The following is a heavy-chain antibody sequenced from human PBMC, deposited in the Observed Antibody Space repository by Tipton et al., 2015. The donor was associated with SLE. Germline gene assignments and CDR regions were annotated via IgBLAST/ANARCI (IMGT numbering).Heavy chain of an antibody. V-gene: IGHV4-34*01. CDR3: ARGRGY. J-gene: IGHJ4*02. Sequence: TLSLTCTVDGESLSGHYWIWIRQPPGKGLEWIGDINHSGRIDYNPSLMSRVTISEDTSKNQFSLTLSSVTVADTAMYYRARGRGYWGQGTLVTVSS. CDR2: INHSGRI. D-gene: IGHD3-10*01. CDR1: GESLSGHY.